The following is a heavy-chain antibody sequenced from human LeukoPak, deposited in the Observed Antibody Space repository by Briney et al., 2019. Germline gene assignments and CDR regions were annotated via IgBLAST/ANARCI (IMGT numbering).Heavy chain of an antibody. CDR3: TRGFLQIDY. CDR1: GGSISNYF. V-gene: IGHV4-4*09. Sequence: WETLSLTCTVSGGSISNYFWTWIRQPPGKGLEWIGYIYTSGNTNYNPSLESRVTMSVDTSKNQFSLRLNSVTAADTAVYYCTRGFLQIDYWGQGTLVTVSS. CDR2: IYTSGNT. J-gene: IGHJ4*02.